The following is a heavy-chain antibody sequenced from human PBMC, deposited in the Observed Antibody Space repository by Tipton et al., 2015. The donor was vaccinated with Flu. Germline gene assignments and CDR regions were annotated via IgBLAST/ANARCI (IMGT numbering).Heavy chain of an antibody. Sequence: SLRLYCAASGFIFSSYAMSWVRQAPGKGLEWVSVISGDGRSTYYADSLKGRFTITRDNPQNTLSLQMNSLRVEDTAIYYCAKDLQSYGHYVSDYCGQATLVTVSS. D-gene: IGHD4-17*01. V-gene: IGHV3-23*01. J-gene: IGHJ4*02. CDR2: ISGDGRST. CDR3: AKDLQSYGHYVSDY. CDR1: GFIFSSYA.